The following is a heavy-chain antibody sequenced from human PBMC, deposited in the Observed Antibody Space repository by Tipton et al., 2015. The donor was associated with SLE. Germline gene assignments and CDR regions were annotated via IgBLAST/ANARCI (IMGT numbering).Heavy chain of an antibody. J-gene: IGHJ2*01. CDR3: ARDMHDILTGYSRHWYFDL. CDR1: GGSISSYY. D-gene: IGHD3-9*01. CDR2: IYYSGST. Sequence: TLSLTCTVSGGSISSYYWSWIRQPPGKGLEWIGYIYYSGSTNYNPSLKSRVTISVDTSKNQFSLKLSSVTAADTAVYYCARDMHDILTGYSRHWYFDLWGCGTLVTVSS. V-gene: IGHV4-59*01.